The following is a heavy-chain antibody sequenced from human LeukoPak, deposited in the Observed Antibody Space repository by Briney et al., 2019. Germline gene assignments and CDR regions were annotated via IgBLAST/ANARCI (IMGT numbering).Heavy chain of an antibody. J-gene: IGHJ4*02. CDR1: GGSFSGYY. CDR3: ARIGQRGVY. CDR2: INHSGST. D-gene: IGHD3-10*01. Sequence: PSETLSLTCAVYGGSFSGYYWSWIRQPPGKGLEWIGEINHSGSTNYNPSLKSRVTISVDTSKNQFSLKLSSVTAADTAVYYCARIGQRGVYWGQGTLVTVPS. V-gene: IGHV4-34*01.